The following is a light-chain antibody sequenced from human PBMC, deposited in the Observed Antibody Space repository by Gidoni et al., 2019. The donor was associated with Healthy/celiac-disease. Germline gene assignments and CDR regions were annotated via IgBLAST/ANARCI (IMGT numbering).Light chain of an antibody. CDR2: AAS. CDR3: LQDYNYPYT. V-gene: IGKV1-6*01. Sequence: AIQMTQSPSSLSASVGDRVTITGRARQGIRNDLGWYQQKQGKAPKLLIYAASSLQSGVPSSFSGSGSGTDFTLTISSLQLEDFATYYCLQDYNYPYTFGQGTKLEIK. J-gene: IGKJ2*01. CDR1: QGIRND.